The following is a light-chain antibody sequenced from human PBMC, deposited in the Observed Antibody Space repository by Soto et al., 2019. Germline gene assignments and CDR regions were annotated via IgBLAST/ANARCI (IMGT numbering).Light chain of an antibody. V-gene: IGKV3-20*01. J-gene: IGKJ1*01. CDR3: QQYGSSPPWT. Sequence: TQSPSSLSASVGDRATLSCRASQSVSSSYLAWYQQKPGQAPRLLIYGASSRATGIPDRFSGSGSGTDFTLTISRLEPEDFAVYYCQQYGSSPPWTFGQGTKVDIK. CDR1: QSVSSSY. CDR2: GAS.